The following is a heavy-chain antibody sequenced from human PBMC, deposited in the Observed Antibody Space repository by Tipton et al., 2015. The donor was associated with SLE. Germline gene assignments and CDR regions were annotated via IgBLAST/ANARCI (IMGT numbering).Heavy chain of an antibody. CDR3: ASHTVVALALDY. V-gene: IGHV3-7*01. CDR1: GFNFNTCT. Sequence: SLRLSCAASGFNFNTCTMNWVRQAPGKGLEWVANIKQDGSEKYYADSVKGRFTISRDNAKNSLYLQLNSLRAEDTAVYYCASHTVVALALDYWGQGTLVTVSS. D-gene: IGHD2-15*01. J-gene: IGHJ4*02. CDR2: IKQDGSEK.